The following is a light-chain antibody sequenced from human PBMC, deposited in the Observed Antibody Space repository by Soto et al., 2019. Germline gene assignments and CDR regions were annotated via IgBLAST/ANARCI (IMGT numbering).Light chain of an antibody. Sequence: EIVLTQSPGTLSLSLGERATLSCRASQSVSSTYSAWYQQKPGQAPRLLIYGASSRATGIPDRFSGSGSGTDFTLTICRLEPEYFAVYYCQQYGTSQTFGQGTKV. J-gene: IGKJ1*01. CDR3: QQYGTSQT. CDR2: GAS. V-gene: IGKV3-20*01. CDR1: QSVSSTY.